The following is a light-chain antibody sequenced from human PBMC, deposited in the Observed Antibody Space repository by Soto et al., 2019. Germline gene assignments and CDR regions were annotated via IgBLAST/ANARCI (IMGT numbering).Light chain of an antibody. V-gene: IGLV2-14*03. CDR1: SSDIGAHNF. CDR3: NLYKTGNTYV. CDR2: EVI. J-gene: IGLJ1*01. Sequence: QSVLTQPASVSGSPGQAITVSCSGTSSDIGAHNFVSWYQQHPGKAPKLIIYEVINRPSGVSDRFSGSKSGNTASLTISGLQSEDEADYYFNLYKTGNTYVFGSGLKVAL.